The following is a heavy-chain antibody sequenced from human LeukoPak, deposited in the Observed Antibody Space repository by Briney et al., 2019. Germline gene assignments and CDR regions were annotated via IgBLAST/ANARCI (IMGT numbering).Heavy chain of an antibody. CDR3: ARGRGYSSGFLDY. CDR2: IYYSGST. D-gene: IGHD6-19*01. V-gene: IGHV4-39*07. CDR1: GGSISSSSYY. J-gene: IGHJ4*02. Sequence: PSETLSLTCTVSGGSISSSSYYWGWIRQPPGKGLEWIGSIYYSGSTYYNPSLKSRVTISVDTSKNQFSLKLSSVTAADTAVYYCARGRGYSSGFLDYWGQGTLVTVSS.